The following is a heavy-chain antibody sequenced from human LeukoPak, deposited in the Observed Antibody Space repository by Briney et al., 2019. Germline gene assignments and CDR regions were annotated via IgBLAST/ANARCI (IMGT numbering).Heavy chain of an antibody. CDR2: ISAYNGNT. V-gene: IGHV1-18*01. D-gene: IGHD6-19*01. CDR1: GYTFTSYG. J-gene: IGHJ4*02. Sequence: ASVKVSCKASGYTFTSYGISWVRQAPGQGLEWMGWISAYNGNTNYAQKLKGRVTMTTDTSTSTAYMELRSLRSDDTAVYYCARAGGTIAVAGNFDYWGQGTLVTVSS. CDR3: ARAGGTIAVAGNFDY.